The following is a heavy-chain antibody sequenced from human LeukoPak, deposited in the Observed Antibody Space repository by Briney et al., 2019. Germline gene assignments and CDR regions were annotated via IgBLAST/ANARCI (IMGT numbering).Heavy chain of an antibody. CDR1: GGSISSYY. CDR3: ARDRYYDSSGYYYEPYWYFDL. D-gene: IGHD3-22*01. V-gene: IGHV4-59*01. CDR2: IYYSGST. J-gene: IGHJ2*01. Sequence: SETLSLTCTVSGGSISSYYWSWVRQPPGKGLEWIGYIYYSGSTNYNPSLKSRVTISVDTPKNQFSLKLSSVTAADTAVYYCARDRYYDSSGYYYEPYWYFDLWGRGTLVTVSS.